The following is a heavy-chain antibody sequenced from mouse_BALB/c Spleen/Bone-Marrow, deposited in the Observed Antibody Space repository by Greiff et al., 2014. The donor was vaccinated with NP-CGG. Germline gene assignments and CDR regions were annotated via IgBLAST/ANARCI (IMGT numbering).Heavy chain of an antibody. V-gene: IGHV1S137*01. CDR2: ISTYYGDA. J-gene: IGHJ4*01. D-gene: IGHD3-2*01. CDR1: GYTFTDYA. Sequence: QVQLQQPGAELVRPGVSVKISCKGSGYTFTDYAMHWVKQSHAKSLEWIGVISTYYGDASYNQKFKGKATTTVDKSSSTAYMELARLTSEDSAIYYCARRADSSGYVDAMDYWGQGTSVTVSS. CDR3: ARRADSSGYVDAMDY.